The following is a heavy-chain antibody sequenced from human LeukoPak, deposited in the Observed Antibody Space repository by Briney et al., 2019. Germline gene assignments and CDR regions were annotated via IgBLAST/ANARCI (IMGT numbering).Heavy chain of an antibody. V-gene: IGHV4-59*08. CDR2: VYYSGST. D-gene: IGHD2-15*01. CDR3: ARQRGGSSPGGAFDI. CDR1: GDSISTNY. Sequence: SETLSLTCSVSGDSISTNYWDWIRQPPGKGLEWIGYVYYSGSTNYNPSLKSRVTISVDTSKNQFSLKLSSVTAADTAVYYCARQRGGSSPGGAFDIWGQGTMVTVSS. J-gene: IGHJ3*02.